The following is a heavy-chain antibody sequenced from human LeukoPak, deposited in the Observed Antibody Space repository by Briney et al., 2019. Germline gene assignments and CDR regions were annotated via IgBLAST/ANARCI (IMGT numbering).Heavy chain of an antibody. Sequence: SETLSLTCAVYGGSFSGYYWSWIRQPPGKGLEWIGEINHSGSTNYNPSLKSRVTISVDTSKNQFSLKLSSVTAADTAVYYCARGRGYCSSTSCYPLFRTYNWFDPWGQGTLVTVSS. V-gene: IGHV4-34*01. CDR2: INHSGST. J-gene: IGHJ5*02. CDR1: GGSFSGYY. CDR3: ARGRGYCSSTSCYPLFRTYNWFDP. D-gene: IGHD2-2*01.